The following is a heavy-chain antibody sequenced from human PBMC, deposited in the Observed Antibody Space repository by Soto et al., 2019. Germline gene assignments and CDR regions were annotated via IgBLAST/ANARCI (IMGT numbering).Heavy chain of an antibody. CDR2: IYYSGST. CDR1: GGSISSYY. CDR3: VRCVVVAAAAYYWYYYMDV. Sequence: SETLSLTCTVSGGSISSYYWSWIRQPPGKGLEWIGYIYYSGSTNYNPSLKSRVTISVDTSKNQFSLKLSSVTAADTAVYYCVRCVVVAAAAYYWYYYMDVWGKGTTVTVSS. J-gene: IGHJ6*03. V-gene: IGHV4-59*08. D-gene: IGHD2-2*01.